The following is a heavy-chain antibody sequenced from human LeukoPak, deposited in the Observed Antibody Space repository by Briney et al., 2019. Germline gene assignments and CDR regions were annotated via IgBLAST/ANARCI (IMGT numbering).Heavy chain of an antibody. CDR2: ITNNGRST. J-gene: IGHJ4*02. Sequence: PGGSLRLSGSASGFTFSRYAMHWVRQPPGKGLEYVSAITNNGRSTYYADSVKGRFTISRDNSKNTLYLQMSSLRAEDTAVYYCASTYSYDSSGYYPFDYWGQGTLVTVPS. D-gene: IGHD3-22*01. CDR3: ASTYSYDSSGYYPFDY. CDR1: GFTFSRYA. V-gene: IGHV3-64D*06.